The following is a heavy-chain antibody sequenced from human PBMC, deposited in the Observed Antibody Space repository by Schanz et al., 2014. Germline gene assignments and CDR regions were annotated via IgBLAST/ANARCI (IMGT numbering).Heavy chain of an antibody. V-gene: IGHV1-46*01. Sequence: QVQLVQSGAEVKKPGASVKLSCKASGYTFTSYYMHWVRQAPGQGLEWMGIINPSGGSTSYAQKFQGRVTMTRDTSTSTVYMELSSLRSEDTAVYYCAKVDRTRYYAMDVWGQGTTVTVSS. CDR3: AKVDRTRYYAMDV. J-gene: IGHJ6*02. D-gene: IGHD3-9*01. CDR2: INPSGGST. CDR1: GYTFTSYY.